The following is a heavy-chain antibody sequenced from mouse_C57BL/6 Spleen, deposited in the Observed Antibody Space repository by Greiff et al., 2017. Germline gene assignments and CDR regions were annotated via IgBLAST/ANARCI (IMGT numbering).Heavy chain of an antibody. CDR3: ARRATVVATWYFDV. CDR2: LSSGSSTI. Sequence: EVQLQESGGGLVKPGGSLKLSCAASGFTFSDYGMHWVRQAPEKGLEWVAYLSSGSSTIYYADTVKGRFTISRDNAKNTLFLQMTSLRSEDTAMYYCARRATVVATWYFDVWGTGTTVTVSS. J-gene: IGHJ1*03. D-gene: IGHD1-1*01. V-gene: IGHV5-17*01. CDR1: GFTFSDYG.